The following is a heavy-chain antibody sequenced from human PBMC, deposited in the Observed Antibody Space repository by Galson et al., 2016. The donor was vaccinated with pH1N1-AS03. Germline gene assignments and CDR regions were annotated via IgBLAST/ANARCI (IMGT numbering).Heavy chain of an antibody. CDR2: IWYDGSYE. Sequence: SLRLSCAASGFTFSTYGMHWVRQAPGKGLEWVALIWYDGSYEYYADSVKGRFTITRDNSKNTLYLQMHSLRVDDTAVYYCARDLGPYSTSWYLLFYWGLGTLVTVSS. V-gene: IGHV3-33*01. D-gene: IGHD6-13*01. CDR3: ARDLGPYSTSWYLLFY. CDR1: GFTFSTYG. J-gene: IGHJ4*02.